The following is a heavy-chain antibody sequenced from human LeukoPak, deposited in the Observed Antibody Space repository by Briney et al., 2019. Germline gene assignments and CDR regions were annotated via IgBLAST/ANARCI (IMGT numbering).Heavy chain of an antibody. Sequence: SETLSLTCSVSGGSVSSGDYYWSWIRQPPGKGLEWIGYMYYSGSTYYSPSLKSRVTISVDTSKNQFSLKLSSVTAADTAVYYCVRRMVGAIRPFDYWGQGTLVTVSS. CDR1: GGSVSSGDYY. CDR3: VRRMVGAIRPFDY. J-gene: IGHJ4*02. D-gene: IGHD1-26*01. CDR2: MYYSGST. V-gene: IGHV4-30-4*01.